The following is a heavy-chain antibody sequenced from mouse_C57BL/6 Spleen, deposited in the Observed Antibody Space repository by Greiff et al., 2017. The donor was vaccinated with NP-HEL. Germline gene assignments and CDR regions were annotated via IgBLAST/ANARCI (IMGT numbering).Heavy chain of an antibody. CDR2: IYPGSGNT. CDR1: GYTFTDYY. V-gene: IGHV1-76*01. Sequence: VQLQQSGAELVRPGASVKLSCKASGYTFTDYYINWVKQRPGQGLEWIVRIYPGSGNTYYNEKFKGKATLTAEKSSSTAYMQLSSLTSEDSAVYFCARFGPGYWGQGTTLTVSS. CDR3: ARFGPGY. J-gene: IGHJ2*01.